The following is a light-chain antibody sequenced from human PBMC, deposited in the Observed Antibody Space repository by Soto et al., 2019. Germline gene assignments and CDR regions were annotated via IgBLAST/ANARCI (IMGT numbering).Light chain of an antibody. CDR3: SSYTSSSTGV. Sequence: QSVLTQPASVSGSPGQSITISCTGTSSDVGGYNYVSWYQQHPGKAPKLMIYEVSNRPSGVSNRSSGSKSGNTASLTISGLQAEDEADYYCSSYTSSSTGVFGTGTKLTVL. CDR1: SSDVGGYNY. J-gene: IGLJ1*01. CDR2: EVS. V-gene: IGLV2-14*01.